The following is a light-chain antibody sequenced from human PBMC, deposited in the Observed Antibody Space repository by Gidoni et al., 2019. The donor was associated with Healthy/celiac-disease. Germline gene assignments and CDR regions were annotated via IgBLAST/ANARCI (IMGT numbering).Light chain of an antibody. CDR3: QQYYSTLSLT. V-gene: IGKV4-1*01. J-gene: IGKJ4*01. Sequence: DIVMTQSPDSLAGSLGERATINCKSSQRVLYSSNNKNYLAWYQQKPGQPPKLLIYWASTRESGVPDRFSGSGSGTDFTLTISSLQAEDVAVYYCQQYYSTLSLTFGGGTKVEIK. CDR2: WAS. CDR1: QRVLYSSNNKNY.